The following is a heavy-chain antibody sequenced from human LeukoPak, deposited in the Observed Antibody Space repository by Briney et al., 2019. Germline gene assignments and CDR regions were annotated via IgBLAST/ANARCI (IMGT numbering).Heavy chain of an antibody. V-gene: IGHV3-23*01. CDR3: ARELVSLGTGYFDL. J-gene: IGHJ2*01. CDR1: GFTFGTYG. Sequence: GGSLRLSCEASGFTFGTYGMTWVRQAPGKGLEWVSGITGSSTWTYYADSVRGRFTISRDNSKNSLHLQMNDLTADDTAIYYCARELVSLGTGYFDLWGRGTLVTVSS. CDR2: ITGSSTWT. D-gene: IGHD7-27*01.